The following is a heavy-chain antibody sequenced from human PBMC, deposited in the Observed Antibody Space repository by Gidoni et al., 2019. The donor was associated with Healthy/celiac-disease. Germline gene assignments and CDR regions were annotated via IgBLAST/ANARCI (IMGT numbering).Heavy chain of an antibody. D-gene: IGHD2-2*01. Sequence: SWNSGSIGYADSVKGRFTISRDNAKNSLYLQMNSLRAEDTALYYCAKDLGRTFYGMDVWGQGTTVTVSS. CDR3: AKDLGRTFYGMDV. J-gene: IGHJ6*02. V-gene: IGHV3-9*01. CDR2: SWNSGSI.